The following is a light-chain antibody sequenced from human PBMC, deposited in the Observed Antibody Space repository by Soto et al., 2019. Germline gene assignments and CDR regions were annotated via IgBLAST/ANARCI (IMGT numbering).Light chain of an antibody. CDR2: DAS. J-gene: IGKJ2*01. Sequence: DIQMTQSPSTVSASVGDGVTITCRASQSISTWLAWYQQKPGKAPNLLIYDASTLESGGPSGFSGSGSGTEFTLAISSLQPDDSATYYCQQYNGYPYTFGEGTKREIK. CDR1: QSISTW. CDR3: QQYNGYPYT. V-gene: IGKV1-5*01.